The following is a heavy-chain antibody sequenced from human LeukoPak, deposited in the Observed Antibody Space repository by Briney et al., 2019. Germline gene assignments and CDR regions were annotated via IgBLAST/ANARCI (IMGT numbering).Heavy chain of an antibody. D-gene: IGHD3-9*01. CDR1: GFSFSNHY. J-gene: IGHJ4*02. V-gene: IGHV3-7*01. CDR3: NKGNVGMAGYFDYFDF. CDR2: INEDGSNK. Sequence: GGSLRLSCTASGFSFSNHYMRWIRQAPGKGLEWVANINEDGSNKWHLGSVKGRFTVSRDNARNSLYLQMNSLRVEDTAVDYCNKGNVGMAGYFDYFDFWGQGVLVTVSS.